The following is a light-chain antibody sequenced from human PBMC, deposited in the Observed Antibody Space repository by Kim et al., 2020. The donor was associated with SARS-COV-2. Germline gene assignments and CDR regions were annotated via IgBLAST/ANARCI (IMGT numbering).Light chain of an antibody. Sequence: EIVMTQSPATLSVSPGDTATLSCRASQSVSSNLAWYQLKPGRAPTLLIYGASTRATGIPARFSGSGSGTEFTLTITSLQSEDFALYYCQQYKEWPTGDTYGKGTK. CDR2: GAS. V-gene: IGKV3-15*01. CDR3: QQYKEWPTGDT. J-gene: IGKJ2*01. CDR1: QSVSSN.